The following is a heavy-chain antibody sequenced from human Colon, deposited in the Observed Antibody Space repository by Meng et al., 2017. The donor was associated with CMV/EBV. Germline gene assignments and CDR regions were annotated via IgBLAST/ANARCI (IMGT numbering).Heavy chain of an antibody. CDR3: ARGVGHATNNSLDH. D-gene: IGHD1-1*01. Sequence: GESLKISCAASGFTFSSHEMNWVRQAPGKGLEWISYISSSGSDIYYADSVKGRFTISRDNAKNSLYLQMNSLRAEDTAVYYCARGVGHATNNSLDHWGQGTLVTVSS. CDR1: GFTFSSHE. CDR2: ISSSGSDI. V-gene: IGHV3-48*03. J-gene: IGHJ4*02.